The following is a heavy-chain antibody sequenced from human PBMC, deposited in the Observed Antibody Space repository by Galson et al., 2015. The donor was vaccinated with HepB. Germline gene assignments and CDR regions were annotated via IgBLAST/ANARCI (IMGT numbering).Heavy chain of an antibody. D-gene: IGHD5-12*01. CDR1: GFTVSSNY. CDR3: ARGGDSGYDTNFDY. V-gene: IGHV3-53*01. CDR2: IYSGGST. Sequence: SLRLSCAASGFTVSSNYMSWVRQAPGKGLEWVSVIYSGGSTYYADSVKGRFTISRDNSKNTLYLQMNSLRAEDTAVYYCARGGDSGYDTNFDYWGQGTLVTVSS. J-gene: IGHJ4*02.